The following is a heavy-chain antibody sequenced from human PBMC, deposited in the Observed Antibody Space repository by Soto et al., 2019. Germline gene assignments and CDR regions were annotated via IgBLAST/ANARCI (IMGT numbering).Heavy chain of an antibody. J-gene: IGHJ4*02. Sequence: QVQLQESGPGLVKASVTLSLTCTVSGGSVSSGGHYWSWIRQPPGKGLEWIGYIYYSGSTKYNPSLKSRVTMSVDTSKKQFSLKLNSVTAADTAVYFCAREYMGYCSGGSCRYFDYWGQGTLVTVSS. V-gene: IGHV4-61*08. D-gene: IGHD2-15*01. CDR1: GGSVSSGGHY. CDR3: AREYMGYCSGGSCRYFDY. CDR2: IYYSGST.